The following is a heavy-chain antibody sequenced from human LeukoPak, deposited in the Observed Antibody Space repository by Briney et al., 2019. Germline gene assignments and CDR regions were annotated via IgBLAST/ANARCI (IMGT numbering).Heavy chain of an antibody. Sequence: GGSLRLSCAASGFTFSSYAMSWVRQAPGKGLEWVSATSGSGGGTYYADSVKGRFTISRDNSKNTLYLQMNSLRAEDTAVYYCAKDRREQQLVDDAFDIWGQGTMVTVSS. J-gene: IGHJ3*02. CDR2: TSGSGGGT. V-gene: IGHV3-23*01. CDR3: AKDRREQQLVDDAFDI. CDR1: GFTFSSYA. D-gene: IGHD6-13*01.